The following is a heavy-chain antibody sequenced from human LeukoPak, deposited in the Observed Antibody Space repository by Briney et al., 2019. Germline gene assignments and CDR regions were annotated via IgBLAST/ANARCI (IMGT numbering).Heavy chain of an antibody. CDR1: EFSVGSNY. D-gene: IGHD3-10*01. Sequence: PGGSLRLSCAASEFSVGSNYMTWVRQAPGKGLEWVSLIYSGGSTYYADSVKGRFTISRDNSKNTLYLQMNSLRAEDTAVYYCARDRVYYYGSGSYYLDYWGQGTLVTVSS. V-gene: IGHV3-66*01. CDR2: IYSGGST. J-gene: IGHJ4*02. CDR3: ARDRVYYYGSGSYYLDY.